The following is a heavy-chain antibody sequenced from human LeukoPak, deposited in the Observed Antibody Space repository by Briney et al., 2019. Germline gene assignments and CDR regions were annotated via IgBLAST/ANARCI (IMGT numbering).Heavy chain of an antibody. V-gene: IGHV3-7*01. D-gene: IGHD3-10*01. CDR1: GFTFSSYW. J-gene: IGHJ4*02. Sequence: GGSLRLSCAASGFTFSSYWMSWVRQAPGKGLEWVANIKQDGSEKYYVDSVKGRFTISRDNSKNTLYLQMNSLRAEDTAVYYCAKDQRITMVRGVMVPGDWGQGTLVTVSS. CDR2: IKQDGSEK. CDR3: AKDQRITMVRGVMVPGD.